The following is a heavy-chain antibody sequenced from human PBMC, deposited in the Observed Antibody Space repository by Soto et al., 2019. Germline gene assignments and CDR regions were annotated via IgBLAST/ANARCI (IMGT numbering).Heavy chain of an antibody. J-gene: IGHJ5*02. Sequence: QVQLVESGGGVVQPGRSLRLSCEASGFTFGGYALHWVRQPPGKGLEWVAAISSDANHISYADSVGGRFTLSRDNSMNTLYLQMNRLRPEETATYFCTRERRGEDPGGWFDPWGQGTLVAV. V-gene: IGHV3-30-3*01. CDR1: GFTFGGYA. D-gene: IGHD3-10*01. CDR3: TRERRGEDPGGWFDP. CDR2: ISSDANHI.